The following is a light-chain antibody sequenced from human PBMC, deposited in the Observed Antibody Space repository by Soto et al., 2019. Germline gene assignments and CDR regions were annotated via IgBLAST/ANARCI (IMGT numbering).Light chain of an antibody. Sequence: DIVMTQSPLSLPVTPGEPASISCRSSQSLLHSNGYNYLDWYLQKPGQSPQLLIYLGSHRASGVPDRFRGSGSGTDFTLKISRVEDEDVGVYYCMQALQTPTFGGGTKVEIK. CDR2: LGS. V-gene: IGKV2-28*01. CDR1: QSLLHSNGYNY. J-gene: IGKJ4*01. CDR3: MQALQTPT.